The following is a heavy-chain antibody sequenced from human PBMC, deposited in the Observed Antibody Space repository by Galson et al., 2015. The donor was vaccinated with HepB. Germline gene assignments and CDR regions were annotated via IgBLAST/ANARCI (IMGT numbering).Heavy chain of an antibody. V-gene: IGHV3-7*03. CDR3: ASGITMVRGVRRGYYGMDV. D-gene: IGHD3-10*01. Sequence: SLRLSCAASGFTFSSYWMSWVRQAPGKGLEWVANIKQDGSEKYYVDSVKGRFTISRDNAKNSLYLQMYSLRAEDTAVYYCASGITMVRGVRRGYYGMDVWGQGTTVTVSS. CDR1: GFTFSSYW. CDR2: IKQDGSEK. J-gene: IGHJ6*02.